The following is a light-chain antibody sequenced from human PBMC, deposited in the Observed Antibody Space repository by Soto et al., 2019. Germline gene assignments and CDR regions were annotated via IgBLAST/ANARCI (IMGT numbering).Light chain of an antibody. V-gene: IGLV2-14*03. Sequence: QSVLTQPASLSGSPGQSITLSCTGTSTDIGSYNYVSWYQQHPGKAPKLMIFDVSYRPSGISDRFSGSKSGNTASLTISGLQPEDEADYYCSSYGASSTLFGGGTKLTVL. J-gene: IGLJ2*01. CDR1: STDIGSYNY. CDR3: SSYGASSTL. CDR2: DVS.